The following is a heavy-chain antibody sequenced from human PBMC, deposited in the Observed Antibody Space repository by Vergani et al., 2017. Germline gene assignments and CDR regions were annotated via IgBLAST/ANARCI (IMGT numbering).Heavy chain of an antibody. J-gene: IGHJ6*03. V-gene: IGHV4-34*01. CDR3: ASVVMFGKGDYYYYYMDV. CDR2: INYSGST. CDR1: GGSLSGYH. Sequence: QVQLQQWGAGLLKPSEILSLTCAVHGGSLSGYHWSWIRPPPGKGLEWIGEINYSGSTNYNPSLKSRVNISVDTSKNQFSLRLSSVTAADTAVYYCASVVMFGKGDYYYYYMDVWGKGTTVTVSS. D-gene: IGHD3/OR15-3a*01.